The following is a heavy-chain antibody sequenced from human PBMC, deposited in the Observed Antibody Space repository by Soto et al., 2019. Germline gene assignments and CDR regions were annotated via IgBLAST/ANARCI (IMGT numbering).Heavy chain of an antibody. J-gene: IGHJ4*02. CDR1: GFTFRNYN. D-gene: IGHD2-21*01. CDR2: ISTGGAYM. Sequence: EVQLVESGVGLVKAGGSLRLFCTASGFTFRNYNMNWVRQAPGKGLEWVSSISTGGAYMFYADSVKGRFTISRDNAQNSLFLQIDRPRAEDTAVYYCARDIASPGGDYFDSWGQGTLVTVSS. CDR3: ARDIASPGGDYFDS. V-gene: IGHV3-21*06.